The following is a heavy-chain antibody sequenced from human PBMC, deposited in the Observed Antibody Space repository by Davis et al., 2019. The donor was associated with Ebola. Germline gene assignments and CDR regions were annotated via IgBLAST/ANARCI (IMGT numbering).Heavy chain of an antibody. Sequence: MPSETLSLTCAVYGGSFSGYYWSWIRQPPGKGLEWIGEINHSGSTNYNPSLKSRVTISVDTSKNQFSLKLSSVTAADTAVYYCARGQTYYDFWSGFGGGWFDPWGQGTLVTVSS. V-gene: IGHV4-34*01. CDR3: ARGQTYYDFWSGFGGGWFDP. J-gene: IGHJ5*02. CDR2: INHSGST. CDR1: GGSFSGYY. D-gene: IGHD3-3*01.